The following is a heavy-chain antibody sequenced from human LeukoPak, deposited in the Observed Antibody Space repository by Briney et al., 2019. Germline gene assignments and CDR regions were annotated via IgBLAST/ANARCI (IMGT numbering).Heavy chain of an antibody. J-gene: IGHJ6*03. D-gene: IGHD3-10*01. CDR2: ISYDGTNK. CDR1: GFTFSSFA. V-gene: IGHV3-30*14. CDR3: ARESYGSGGWYYYMDV. Sequence: GRSLRLSCAASGFTFSSFAIHWVRQAPGKGLEWVAFISYDGTNKYYADSVKGRFTISRDNSKNTLYLQMNSLRAEDTAVYYCARESYGSGGWYYYMDVWGKGTTVTISS.